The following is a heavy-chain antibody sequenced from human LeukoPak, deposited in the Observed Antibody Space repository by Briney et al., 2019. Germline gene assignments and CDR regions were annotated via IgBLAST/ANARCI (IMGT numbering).Heavy chain of an antibody. CDR3: ATERYSGYDYPFDY. D-gene: IGHD5-12*01. CDR1: GFTFSSYE. Sequence: GGSLGLSCAASGFTFSSYEMNWVRQAPGKGLERVSYISSSGSTIYYADSVKGRFTISRDNSKNTLSLQMNSLRAEDTAVYYCATERYSGYDYPFDYWGQGTLVTVSS. CDR2: ISSSGSTI. J-gene: IGHJ4*02. V-gene: IGHV3-48*03.